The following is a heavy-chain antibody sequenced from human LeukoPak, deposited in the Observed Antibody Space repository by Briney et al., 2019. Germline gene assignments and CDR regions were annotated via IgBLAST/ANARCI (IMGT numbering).Heavy chain of an antibody. CDR2: ISYDGSNK. CDR1: GFTFSSYG. D-gene: IGHD6-13*01. V-gene: IGHV3-30*18. Sequence: GGSLRLSCAASGFTFSSYGMHWVRQAPGKGLEGVAVISYDGSNKYYADSVKGRFTISRDNSKNTLCLQMNSLRAEDTAVYYCAKDLVYSSSWYYYYYGMDVWGQGTTVTVSS. J-gene: IGHJ6*02. CDR3: AKDLVYSSSWYYYYYGMDV.